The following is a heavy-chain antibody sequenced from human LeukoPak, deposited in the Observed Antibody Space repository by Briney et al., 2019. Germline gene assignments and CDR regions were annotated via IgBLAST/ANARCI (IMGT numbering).Heavy chain of an antibody. V-gene: IGHV3-33*01. CDR1: GFSFNRHG. Sequence: GGSLRLSCAASGFSFNRHGMHWVRQAPGKGLEWVALIWYDGGNENYADSVKGRFTISRDNSKNTLYLQMNSLRADDTAVYYCARGVILGGYYLDYWGQGTLVTVSS. D-gene: IGHD2-15*01. CDR2: IWYDGGNE. J-gene: IGHJ4*02. CDR3: ARGVILGGYYLDY.